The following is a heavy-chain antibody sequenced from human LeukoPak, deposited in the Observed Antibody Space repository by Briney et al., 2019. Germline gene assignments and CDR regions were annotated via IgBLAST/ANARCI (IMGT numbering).Heavy chain of an antibody. CDR3: ARGGEQQLVKTGYYYYMDV. J-gene: IGHJ6*03. V-gene: IGHV4-30-2*01. Sequence: PSQTPSLTCAVPGGSISSGGYSWSWIRQPPGKGLEWIGYIYHSGSTYYNPSLKSRVTISVDRSKNQFSLKLSSVTAADTAVYYCARGGEQQLVKTGYYYYMDVWGKGTTVTVSS. D-gene: IGHD6-13*01. CDR1: GGSISSGGYS. CDR2: IYHSGST.